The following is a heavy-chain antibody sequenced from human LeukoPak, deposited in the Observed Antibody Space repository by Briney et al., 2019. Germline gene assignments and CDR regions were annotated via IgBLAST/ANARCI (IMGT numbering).Heavy chain of an antibody. CDR2: IYYSGST. V-gene: IGHV4-39*01. CDR3: ARQGWRWLQFFDY. Sequence: SETLSLTCTVSGGSISSSSYYWGWIRQPPGKGLEWIGSIYYSGSTYYNPSLKSRVTISVDTSKNQFSLKLSSVTAADTAVYYCARQGWRWLQFFDYWDQGTLVTVSS. J-gene: IGHJ4*02. D-gene: IGHD5-24*01. CDR1: GGSISSSSYY.